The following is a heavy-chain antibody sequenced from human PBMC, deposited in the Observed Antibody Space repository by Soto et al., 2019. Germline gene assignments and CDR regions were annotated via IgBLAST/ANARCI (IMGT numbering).Heavy chain of an antibody. CDR1: GYTLTELS. Sequence: ASVKVSCKVSGYTLTELSMHWVRQAPGKGLEWMGGFDPEDGETIYAQKFQGRVTMTEDTSTDTAYMELSSLRSEDTAVYYCATAELIAVAAYYYYFDYWGQGTLVTVSS. D-gene: IGHD6-19*01. J-gene: IGHJ4*02. V-gene: IGHV1-24*01. CDR3: ATAELIAVAAYYYYFDY. CDR2: FDPEDGET.